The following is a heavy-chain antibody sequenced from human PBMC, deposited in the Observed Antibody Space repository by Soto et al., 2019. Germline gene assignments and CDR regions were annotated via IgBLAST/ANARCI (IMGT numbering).Heavy chain of an antibody. CDR3: AREGGYYDSSGYYYNYYGMDV. Sequence: SETQSLTCTVSGGSISSADYYWIWILQPPGKCLEWIGYIYYSGSTYYNPSLKSRVTISVDTSKNQFSLKLSSVTAADTAVYYCAREGGYYDSSGYYYNYYGMDVWGQGTTVTGSS. D-gene: IGHD3-22*01. V-gene: IGHV4-30-4*01. CDR1: GGSISSADYY. J-gene: IGHJ6*02. CDR2: IYYSGST.